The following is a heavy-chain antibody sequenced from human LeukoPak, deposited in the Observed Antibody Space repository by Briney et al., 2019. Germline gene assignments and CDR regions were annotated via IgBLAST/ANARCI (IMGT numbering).Heavy chain of an antibody. V-gene: IGHV4-34*01. J-gene: IGHJ4*02. Sequence: SETLSLTCAVYGGSFSGYYWSWIRQPPGKGLEWIGEINHSGSTNYNPSLKSRVTISVDTSKNQFSLRLSSVTAADTAVYYCARHYGSGSYYNDCWGQGTLVTVSS. CDR3: ARHYGSGSYYNDC. D-gene: IGHD3-10*01. CDR2: INHSGST. CDR1: GGSFSGYY.